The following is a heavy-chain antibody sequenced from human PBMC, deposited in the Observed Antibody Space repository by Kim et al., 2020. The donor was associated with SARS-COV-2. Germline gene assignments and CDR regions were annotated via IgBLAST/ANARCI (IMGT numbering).Heavy chain of an antibody. CDR2: GNT. CDR3: ARDVRHGLDL. D-gene: IGHD6-25*01. Sequence: GNTNYAQKYQDRVTLTADTSTDTVYMELWSLDSDDTAVYYCARDVRHGLDLWGQGTLVTVPS. V-gene: IGHV1-18*01. J-gene: IGHJ3*01.